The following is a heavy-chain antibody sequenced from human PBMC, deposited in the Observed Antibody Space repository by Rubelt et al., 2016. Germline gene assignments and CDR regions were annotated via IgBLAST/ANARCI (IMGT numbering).Heavy chain of an antibody. J-gene: IGHJ5*02. CDR1: GFTFSSYA. CDR3: AKGWYSSSWYGNWFDP. D-gene: IGHD6-13*01. V-gene: IGHV3-23*04. Sequence: EVQLVESGGGVVRPGGSLRLSCAASGFTFSSYAMSWVRQAPGKGLEWVSGISGSGGSTHYADSVKGRFTISRDNSKNTLYLQMNSLRAEDTAVYYCAKGWYSSSWYGNWFDPWGQGTLVTVSS. CDR2: ISGSGGST.